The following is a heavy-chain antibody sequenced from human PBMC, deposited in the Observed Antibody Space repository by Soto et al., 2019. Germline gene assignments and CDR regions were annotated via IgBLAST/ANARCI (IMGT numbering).Heavy chain of an antibody. CDR1: GFTFSTYA. CDR3: ARRYKDGRRDCIITSCLFDP. D-gene: IGHD2-2*01. V-gene: IGHV3-30-3*01. CDR2: ISYDGSNK. Sequence: QVQLVESGGGMVQPGRSLRLSCAASGFTFSTYAMHWVRQAPGKGLEWVAVISYDGSNKYYADSVKGRFTISRDNSKNTLYLQMNSLRAEDTAVYYCARRYKDGRRDCIITSCLFDPWGQGTLVTVSS. J-gene: IGHJ5*02.